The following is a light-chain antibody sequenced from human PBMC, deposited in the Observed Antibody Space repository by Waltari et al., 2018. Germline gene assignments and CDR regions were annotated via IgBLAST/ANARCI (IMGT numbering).Light chain of an antibody. J-gene: IGLJ2*01. CDR3: QSYDSSLSGSV. CDR1: SSNIGAGYN. V-gene: IGLV1-40*01. Sequence: QSVLTQPPSVSGAPGPRVTISCTGDSSNIGAGYNVPWYQQLQGTATKLLIYGNSKRPSVVPDRVSGSKSGTSASLAITGLQAEADADYYCQSYDSSLSGSVFGGGTKLTVL. CDR2: GNS.